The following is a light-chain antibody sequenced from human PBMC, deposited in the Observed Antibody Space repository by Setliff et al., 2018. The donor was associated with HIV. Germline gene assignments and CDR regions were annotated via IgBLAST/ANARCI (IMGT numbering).Light chain of an antibody. CDR2: DVT. CDR3: CSYAGTYTFEVV. CDR1: SSDVGAYNY. J-gene: IGLJ2*01. V-gene: IGLV2-11*01. Sequence: QSALTQPRSVSGSPGQSVTISSTGTSSDVGAYNYVSWYQHHPGKAPKVMIYDVTRRPSGVPDRFSGSKSGNTASLTISGLQAEDEADYYCCSYAGTYTFEVVFGGGTKGTVL.